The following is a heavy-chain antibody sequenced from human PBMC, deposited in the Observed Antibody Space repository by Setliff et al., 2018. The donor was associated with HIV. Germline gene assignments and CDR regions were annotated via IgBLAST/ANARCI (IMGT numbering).Heavy chain of an antibody. D-gene: IGHD2-21*01. CDR3: TTGVLPQHYDIVGGDF. V-gene: IGHV3-30*02. CDR1: GLTFSSHG. Sequence: PGGSLRLSCAASGLTFSSHGMHWVRQAPGKGLEWVAFIRHDGSNKYYADSAKGRFTISRNDSKNTLYLQMNSLETDDTAVYYCTTGVLPQHYDIVGGDFWGRGTLVTVSS. CDR2: IRHDGSNK. J-gene: IGHJ4*02.